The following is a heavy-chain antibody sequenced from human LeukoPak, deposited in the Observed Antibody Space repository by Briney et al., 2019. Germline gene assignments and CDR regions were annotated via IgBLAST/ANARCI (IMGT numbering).Heavy chain of an antibody. CDR2: ISSNGGST. V-gene: IGHV3-64*01. Sequence: GGSLRLSCAASGFTFSSYAMHWVRQAPGKGLEYVSAISSNGGSTYYANSVKGRFTISRDNSKNTLYLQMGSLRAEDMAVYYCARAQINMTTTPGNYYYYMDVWGKGTTVTVSS. D-gene: IGHD4-11*01. J-gene: IGHJ6*03. CDR1: GFTFSSYA. CDR3: ARAQINMTTTPGNYYYYMDV.